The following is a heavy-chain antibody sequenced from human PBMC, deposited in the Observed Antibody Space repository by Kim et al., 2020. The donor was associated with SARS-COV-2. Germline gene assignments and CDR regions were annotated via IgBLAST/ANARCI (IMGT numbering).Heavy chain of an antibody. CDR1: GGSISSYY. V-gene: IGHV4-4*07. J-gene: IGHJ4*02. Sequence: SETLSLTCTVSGGSISSYYWSWIRQPAGKGLEWIGRIYTSGSTNYNPSLKSRVTMSVDTSKNQFSLKLSSVTAADTAVYCCARGSEVAGDGVDLDYWGQGTLVTVSS. CDR3: ARGSEVAGDGVDLDY. CDR2: IYTSGST. D-gene: IGHD6-19*01.